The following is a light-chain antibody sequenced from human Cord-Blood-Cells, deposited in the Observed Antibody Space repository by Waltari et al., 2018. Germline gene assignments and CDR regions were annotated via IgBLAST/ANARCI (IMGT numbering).Light chain of an antibody. J-gene: IGKJ2*01. CDR2: AAS. CDR3: RQYYSLTYT. CDR1: QGISSY. Sequence: VIWMTQSPSLLSASTGDRVTISCRMSQGISSYLAWYQQKPGKAPELLIYAASTLQSGVPSRCSDSAAATDSTLSIRCLHFEYFASDYCRQYYSLTYTLGQVTKREIK. V-gene: IGKV1D-8*01.